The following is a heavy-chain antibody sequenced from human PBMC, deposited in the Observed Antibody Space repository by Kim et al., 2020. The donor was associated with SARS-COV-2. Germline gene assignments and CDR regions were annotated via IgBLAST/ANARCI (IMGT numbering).Heavy chain of an antibody. CDR3: AILAYYYDNTGLTGVDV. CDR1: GFTFSSYS. V-gene: IGHV3-48*02. CDR2: ISSSSSTI. Sequence: GGSLRLSCAASGFTFSSYSMNWVRQAPGKGLEWVSYISSSSSTIYYADSVKGRFTISRDNAKNSLYLQMNSLRDEDTAVYYCAILAYYYDNTGLTGVDVWGQGTTVTVSS. J-gene: IGHJ6*02. D-gene: IGHD3-22*01.